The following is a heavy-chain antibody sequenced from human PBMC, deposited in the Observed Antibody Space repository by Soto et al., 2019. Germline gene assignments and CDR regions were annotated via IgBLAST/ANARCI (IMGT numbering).Heavy chain of an antibody. CDR2: IYYSGST. D-gene: IGHD6-13*01. V-gene: IGHV4-31*03. CDR1: GGSTSSGGYY. Sequence: PSETLSLTCTVSGGSTSSGGYYWSWIRQHPGKGLEWIGYIYYSGSTYYNPSLKSRVTISVDTSKNQFSLKLSSVTAADTAVYYCARAAHYSSPFRWFDPWGQGTLVPVSS. J-gene: IGHJ5*02. CDR3: ARAAHYSSPFRWFDP.